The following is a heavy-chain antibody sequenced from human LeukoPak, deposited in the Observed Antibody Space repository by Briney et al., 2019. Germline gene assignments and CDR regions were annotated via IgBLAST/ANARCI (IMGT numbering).Heavy chain of an antibody. Sequence: ASVKVSCKASGYTFTSYGISWVRQAPGQGLEWKGWISANDGNTDYPQKLQGRVTMTTDTSTSTAYMELRSLRSDDTAVYYCARESHVTREDYWGQGTLVTVSS. CDR2: ISANDGNT. D-gene: IGHD3-10*01. V-gene: IGHV1-18*01. CDR1: GYTFTSYG. CDR3: ARESHVTREDY. J-gene: IGHJ4*02.